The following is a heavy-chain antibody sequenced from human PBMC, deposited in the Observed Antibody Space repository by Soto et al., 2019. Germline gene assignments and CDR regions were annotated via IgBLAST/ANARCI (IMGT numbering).Heavy chain of an antibody. D-gene: IGHD2-15*01. V-gene: IGHV4-34*01. Sequence: PSETLSLTCAVYGGSFSGYYWSWIRQPPGKGLDWIGEINHSGSTNYNPSLKSRVTISVDTSKNQFSLKLSSVTAADTAVYYCARARLVVAATLVTHYYVMDVWGQGTTVTVSS. CDR2: INHSGST. CDR1: GGSFSGYY. J-gene: IGHJ6*02. CDR3: ARARLVVAATLVTHYYVMDV.